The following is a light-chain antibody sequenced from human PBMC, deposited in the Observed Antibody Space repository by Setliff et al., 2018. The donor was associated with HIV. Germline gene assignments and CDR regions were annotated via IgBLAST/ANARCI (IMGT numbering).Light chain of an antibody. CDR2: EVS. CDR1: SSDIGSYNL. CDR3: AAWDDSLNGRV. J-gene: IGLJ1*01. Sequence: QSALTQPASVSESPGQSITISCNGTSSDIGSYNLVSWYQQRAGKVPKLMISEVSKRPSGVPDRFAGSKSGTSASLAISGLQSEDEADYYCAAWDDSLNGRVFGTGTKVTVL. V-gene: IGLV2-14*02.